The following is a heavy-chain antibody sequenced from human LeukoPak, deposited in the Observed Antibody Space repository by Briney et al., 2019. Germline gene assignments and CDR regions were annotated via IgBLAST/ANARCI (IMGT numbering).Heavy chain of an antibody. Sequence: SETLSLTCTVSGGSISSYYWSWIRQPPGKGLEWIGYIYTSGSTSYNPSLKSRVTISVDTSKNQFSLKLSSVTAADTAVYYCARHVSDGVYYYYMDVWGKGTTVTVSS. CDR3: ARHVSDGVYYYYMDV. J-gene: IGHJ6*03. CDR2: IYTSGST. D-gene: IGHD3-10*01. CDR1: GGSISSYY. V-gene: IGHV4-4*09.